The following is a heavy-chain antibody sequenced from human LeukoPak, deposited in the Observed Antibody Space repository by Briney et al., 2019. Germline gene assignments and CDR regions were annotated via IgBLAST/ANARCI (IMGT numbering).Heavy chain of an antibody. D-gene: IGHD2-2*01. V-gene: IGHV4-4*07. J-gene: IGHJ6*03. Sequence: SETLSLTCTVSGGSISSYYWSWIQQPAAKGLEWIGRIYTSWSTNYNPSLKSRVPMSVDTSKNQFSLKLSSVSAADTGVYYCAREDIVVVPAAIGGAYYYYYMDVWGKGTTVTVSS. CDR2: IYTSWST. CDR1: GGSISSYY. CDR3: AREDIVVVPAAIGGAYYYYYMDV.